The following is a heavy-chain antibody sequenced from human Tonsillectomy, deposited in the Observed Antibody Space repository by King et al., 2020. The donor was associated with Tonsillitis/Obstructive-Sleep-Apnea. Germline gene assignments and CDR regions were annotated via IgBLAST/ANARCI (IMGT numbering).Heavy chain of an antibody. CDR1: GFIFSSYG. CDR2: IWYDGSNK. D-gene: IGHD3-10*01. J-gene: IGHJ4*02. CDR3: AGGEGLGELFHGGDY. V-gene: IGHV3-33*01. Sequence: VQLVESGGGVVQPGRSLRLSCAASGFIFSSYGMHWVRQAPGKGLEWVAVIWYDGSNKYCADSVKGRFTISRDNSKNTLYLQMNSLRVEDSAVYYCAGGEGLGELFHGGDYWGQGTLVTVSS.